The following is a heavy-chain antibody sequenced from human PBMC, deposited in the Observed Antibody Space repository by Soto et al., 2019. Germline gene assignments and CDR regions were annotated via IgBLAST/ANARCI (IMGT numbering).Heavy chain of an antibody. CDR3: ARDLGEGIAVAGPIS. Sequence: PGGSLRLSCAASGFTFSSYSMNWVRHAPGKGLEWVSSISSSSSYIYYADSVKGRFTISRDNAKNSLYLQMNSLRAEDTAVYYCARDLGEGIAVAGPISWGQGTLVTVSS. CDR2: ISSSSSYI. J-gene: IGHJ5*02. D-gene: IGHD6-19*01. V-gene: IGHV3-21*01. CDR1: GFTFSSYS.